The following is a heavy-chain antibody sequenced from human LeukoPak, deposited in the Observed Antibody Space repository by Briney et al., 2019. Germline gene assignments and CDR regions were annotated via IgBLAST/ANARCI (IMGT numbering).Heavy chain of an antibody. Sequence: ASVKVSCKASGYTFTSYYMYWVRQAPGQGLEWMGIINPSDSSTSFAQRFQGRVTMTRDTSTSTVYMELSSLRSEDTAVYYCARAPRILRYLRPNGFDIWGQGTMVTVS. CDR1: GYTFTSYY. D-gene: IGHD3-9*01. V-gene: IGHV1-46*01. J-gene: IGHJ3*02. CDR3: ARAPRILRYLRPNGFDI. CDR2: INPSDSST.